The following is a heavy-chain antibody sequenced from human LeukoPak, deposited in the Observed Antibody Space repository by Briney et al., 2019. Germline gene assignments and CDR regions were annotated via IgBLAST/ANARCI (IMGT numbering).Heavy chain of an antibody. D-gene: IGHD2-15*01. Sequence: PGGSLRLSCSASGFIFASYGMNWVRQAPGKGLQWVSYTSAGSSNTFYADSVKGRFTISRDDADNSLHLQMNSLSAEDTAVYYCARDAVQAGTPFYFDFWGQGALVTVSS. CDR3: ARDAVQAGTPFYFDF. V-gene: IGHV3-48*01. CDR2: TSAGSSNT. CDR1: GFIFASYG. J-gene: IGHJ4*02.